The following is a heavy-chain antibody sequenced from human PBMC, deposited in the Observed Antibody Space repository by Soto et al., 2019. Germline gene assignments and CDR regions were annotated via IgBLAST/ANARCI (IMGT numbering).Heavy chain of an antibody. D-gene: IGHD2-15*01. J-gene: IGHJ6*02. CDR3: AKDMEGMGYCSGGSCYTRPAGDCYGMDV. CDR2: ISWDGGST. CDR1: GFTFDDYA. Sequence: PGGSLRLSCAASGFTFDDYAMHWVRQAPGKGLEWVSLISWDGGSTYYADSVKGRFTISRDNSKNSLYLQLNILTAEDTALYYCAKDMEGMGYCSGGSCYTRPAGDCYGMDVGGQGATVTGS. V-gene: IGHV3-43D*04.